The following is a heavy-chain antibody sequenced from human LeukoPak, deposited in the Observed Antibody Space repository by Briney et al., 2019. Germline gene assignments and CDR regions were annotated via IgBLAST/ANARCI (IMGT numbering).Heavy chain of an antibody. Sequence: SEPLSLTCTVSGGSLRSYYWSWIRQPPGKGLEWIGYISDNGSTEHNPSLKSRVTISTDTSKNHFSLRLSSVTAADTAVYYCARAVRWSRRSYHYYSPNYYFDYWGQGTLVTVSS. CDR3: ARAVRWSRRSYHYYSPNYYFDY. J-gene: IGHJ4*02. CDR1: GGSLRSYY. D-gene: IGHD3-22*01. V-gene: IGHV4-59*12. CDR2: ISDNGST.